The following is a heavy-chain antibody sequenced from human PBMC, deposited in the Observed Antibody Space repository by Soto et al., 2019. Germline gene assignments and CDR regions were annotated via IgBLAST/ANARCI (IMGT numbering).Heavy chain of an antibody. Sequence: GGSLRLSCAASGFTFSSYSMNWVRQAPGKGLEWVSSISSSSSYIYYADSVKGRFTISRDNAKNSLYLQMNSLRAEDTAVYYCARVIVVDWHSSSSHFRNGMDVWGQGTTLTVSS. CDR1: GFTFSSYS. D-gene: IGHD6-6*01. J-gene: IGHJ6*02. CDR3: ARVIVVDWHSSSSHFRNGMDV. CDR2: ISSSSSYI. V-gene: IGHV3-21*01.